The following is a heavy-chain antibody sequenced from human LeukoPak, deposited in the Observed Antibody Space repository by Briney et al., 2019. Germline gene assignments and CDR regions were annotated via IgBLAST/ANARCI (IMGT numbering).Heavy chain of an antibody. Sequence: SQTLSLTCAVSGGSISSGGYSWSWIRQPPGKGLEWIGYTYHSGSTYYNPSLKSRVTISVDRSKNQFSLKLSSVTAADTAVYYCARGVRWFDPWGQGTLVTVSS. D-gene: IGHD6-13*01. V-gene: IGHV4-30-2*01. CDR1: GGSISSGGYS. CDR2: TYHSGST. CDR3: ARGVRWFDP. J-gene: IGHJ5*02.